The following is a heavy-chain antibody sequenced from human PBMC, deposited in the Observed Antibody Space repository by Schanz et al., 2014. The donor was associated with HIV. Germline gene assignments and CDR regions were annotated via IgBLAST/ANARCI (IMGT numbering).Heavy chain of an antibody. CDR3: ARDMGGTYREGCYDD. CDR1: GFTFSDYY. Sequence: QVQLVESGGGVVQPGRSLRLSCAASGFTFSDYYMSWVRQAPGKGLEWVAVIWFDGSKKYHADSVKGRFTISRDNAKNSLYLQLNSLRVEDTAVYYCARDMGGTYREGCYDDWGQGTLVIVSS. V-gene: IGHV3-33*01. J-gene: IGHJ4*02. D-gene: IGHD1-26*01. CDR2: IWFDGSKK.